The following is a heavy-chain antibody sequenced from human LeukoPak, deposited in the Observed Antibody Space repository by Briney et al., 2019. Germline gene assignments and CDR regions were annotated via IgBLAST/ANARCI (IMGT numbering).Heavy chain of an antibody. V-gene: IGHV4-34*01. Sequence: SENLSPTRAVYCGFLSGFYWGWIRQPPREGVEGIGEINHSGSTNYNPSLKSRVTISVDTSKNQFSLKLSSVTAADTAVYYCASVDTAMDTIDYWGQGTLVTVSS. CDR3: ASVDTAMDTIDY. D-gene: IGHD5-18*01. CDR2: INHSGST. J-gene: IGHJ4*02. CDR1: CGFLSGFY.